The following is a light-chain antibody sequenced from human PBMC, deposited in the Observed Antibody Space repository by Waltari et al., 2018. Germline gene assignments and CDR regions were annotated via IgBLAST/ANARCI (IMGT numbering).Light chain of an antibody. CDR3: QAGDSSGTWV. CDR1: AWAKQY. Sequence: YELTQPPSVSVSQGQTARITCTGNAWAKQYGYWYQQRPGRAPVAVIDKDTERPSGIPERFSVSTSGTRVTLTISGVQAEDEADYFCQAGDSSGTWVFGGGTKLTVL. J-gene: IGLJ2*01. CDR2: KDT. V-gene: IGLV3-25*03.